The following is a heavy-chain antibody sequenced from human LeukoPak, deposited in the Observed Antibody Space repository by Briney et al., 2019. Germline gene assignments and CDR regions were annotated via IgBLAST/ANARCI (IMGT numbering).Heavy chain of an antibody. J-gene: IGHJ4*02. CDR3: AKAGDYCSGTSCYPDS. V-gene: IGHV3-23*01. Sequence: GGSLRLSCAASGFTFSAAWMSWVRQAPGKGLEWVSGISGNGGSAYYADSVKGRFTIAKDNSKNTLYIQMNSLRAEDTAVYYCAKAGDYCSGTSCYPDSWGQGTLVTVSS. CDR2: ISGNGGSA. D-gene: IGHD2-2*01. CDR1: GFTFSAAW.